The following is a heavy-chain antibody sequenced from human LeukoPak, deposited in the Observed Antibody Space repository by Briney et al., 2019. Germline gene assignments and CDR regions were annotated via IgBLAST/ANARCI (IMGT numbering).Heavy chain of an antibody. J-gene: IGHJ3*02. CDR2: IYYSGST. Sequence: SETLSLTCTVSGGSISSSSYYWGWIRQPPGKGLEWIGSIYYSGSTYYNPSLKSRVTISVDTSKNQFSLKLSSVTAADTAVYYCARVSNSGYDSRGAFDIWGQGTMVTLSS. CDR1: GGSISSSSYY. D-gene: IGHD3-22*01. V-gene: IGHV4-39*07. CDR3: ARVSNSGYDSRGAFDI.